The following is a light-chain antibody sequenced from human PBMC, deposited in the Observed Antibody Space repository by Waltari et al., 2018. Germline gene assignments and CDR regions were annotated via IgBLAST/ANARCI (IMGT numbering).Light chain of an antibody. CDR3: AVWDDSVSGWV. J-gene: IGLJ3*02. V-gene: IGLV1-47*01. CDR1: GSNVGRNY. CDR2: RND. Sequence: QSVVTQPPSASETPGQSVTISCSGSGSNVGRNYVTWYQQGPGTAPKVVIYRNDRRPSGVPDRFSGSKSGTSASLAISGLRSEDEADYYCAVWDDSVSGWVFGGGTKLTVL.